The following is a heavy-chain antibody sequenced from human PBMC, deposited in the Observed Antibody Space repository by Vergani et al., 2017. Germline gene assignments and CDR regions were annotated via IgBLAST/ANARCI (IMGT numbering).Heavy chain of an antibody. CDR3: AKERGGYGSSSWYFDL. D-gene: IGHD6-6*01. V-gene: IGHV3-9*01. Sequence: EVQLVESGGGLVQPGRSLRLSCAASGFTFDDYAMHWVRQAPGKGLEWVSGISWNSGSIGYADSVKGRFTISRDNAKNSLYLQMNSLRAEDTALYYCAKERGGYGSSSWYFDLWGRGTLVTVSS. CDR1: GFTFDDYA. CDR2: ISWNSGSI. J-gene: IGHJ2*01.